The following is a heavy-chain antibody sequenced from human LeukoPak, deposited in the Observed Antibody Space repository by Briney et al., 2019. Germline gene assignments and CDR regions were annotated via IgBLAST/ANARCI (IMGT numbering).Heavy chain of an antibody. D-gene: IGHD2-2*01. J-gene: IGHJ4*02. Sequence: GGSLRLSCAASGFTFSSYSMNWVRQAPGKGLEWVSSISSSSSYIYYADSVKGRFTISRDNAKNSLYLQVNSLRAEDTAVYYCARARLSSTWYRTLHFDYWGQGTLVTVSS. CDR3: ARARLSSTWYRTLHFDY. CDR1: GFTFSSYS. V-gene: IGHV3-21*01. CDR2: ISSSSSYI.